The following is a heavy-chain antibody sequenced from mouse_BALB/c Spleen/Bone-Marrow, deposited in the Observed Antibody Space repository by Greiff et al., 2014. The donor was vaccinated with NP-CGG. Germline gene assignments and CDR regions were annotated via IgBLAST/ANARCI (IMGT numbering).Heavy chain of an antibody. Sequence: QVQLQQPGAELVRPGASVKLSCKASGYTFTSNWMNWVKQRPEQGLEWIGRIDPYDSETHYNQKFKDKAILTVDKSSSTAYMQLNSLTSEDSAVYYCARWGYGSTYYCAMDYWGQGTSVTVSS. CDR1: GYTFTSNW. CDR3: ARWGYGSTYYCAMDY. CDR2: IDPYDSET. J-gene: IGHJ4*01. D-gene: IGHD1-1*01. V-gene: IGHV1-52*01.